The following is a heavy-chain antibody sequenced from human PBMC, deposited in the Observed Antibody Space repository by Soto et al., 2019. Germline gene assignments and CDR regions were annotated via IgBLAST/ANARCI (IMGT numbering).Heavy chain of an antibody. Sequence: QVQLVQSGAEVKKPGSSVKVSCKASGGTFSSYAISWVRQAPGQGLEWMGGIIPIFGTANYAQKFQGRVTITADESTSTADMELSSLRSGDTAVYYCAREGASGSHIGYWGQGTLVTVSS. V-gene: IGHV1-69*01. D-gene: IGHD3-22*01. CDR1: GGTFSSYA. CDR3: AREGASGSHIGY. J-gene: IGHJ4*02. CDR2: IIPIFGTA.